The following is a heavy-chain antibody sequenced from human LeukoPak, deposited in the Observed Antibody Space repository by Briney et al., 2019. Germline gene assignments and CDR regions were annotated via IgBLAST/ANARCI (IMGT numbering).Heavy chain of an antibody. V-gene: IGHV4-34*01. Sequence: KASETLSLTCAVYGGSFSGYYWSWIRQPPGKGLEWISFFYHSGSTFYNPSLKSRVTTSVDTSKNQFSLNLASVTAADTAIYYCARRMATATFDYWGPGTLVTVS. CDR3: ARRMATATFDY. J-gene: IGHJ4*02. D-gene: IGHD4-17*01. CDR2: FYHSGST. CDR1: GGSFSGYY.